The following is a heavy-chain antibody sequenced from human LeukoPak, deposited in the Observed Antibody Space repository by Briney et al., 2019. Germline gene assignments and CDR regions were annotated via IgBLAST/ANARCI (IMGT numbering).Heavy chain of an antibody. J-gene: IGHJ6*02. CDR2: IWYDGSNK. CDR1: GFTFSSYG. Sequence: GGSLRLSCAASGFTFSSYGMHWVRQAPGKGLEWVAVIWYDGSNKYYADSVKGRFTISRDNSKNTLYLQMNSLRAEDTAVYYCARGFTQWLVYYYGMDVWGQGTTVTVSS. CDR3: ARGFTQWLVYYYGMDV. V-gene: IGHV3-33*01. D-gene: IGHD6-19*01.